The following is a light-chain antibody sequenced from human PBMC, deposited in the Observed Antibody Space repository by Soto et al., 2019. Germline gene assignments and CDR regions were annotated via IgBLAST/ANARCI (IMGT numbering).Light chain of an antibody. CDR1: NSDIGAYDY. Sequence: QSALTQPASVSGSPGQSITMSCAGTNSDIGAYDYVSWYQQHPGQAPKLMIYDVTNRPSGVSNRFSGSKSGTTASLSISGLQAEDEADYYCSSYTTSLTLVFGGGTKVTVL. CDR2: DVT. J-gene: IGLJ3*02. V-gene: IGLV2-14*03. CDR3: SSYTTSLTLV.